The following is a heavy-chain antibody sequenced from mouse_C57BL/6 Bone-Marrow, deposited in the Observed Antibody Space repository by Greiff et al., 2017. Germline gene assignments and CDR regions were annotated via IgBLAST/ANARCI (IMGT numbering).Heavy chain of an antibody. Sequence: EVQLQESGGGLVQPGGSLSLSCAASGFTFTDYYMSWVRQPPGKALEWLGFIRNKANGYTTEYSASVKGRFTISRDNSQSILYLQMNALRAEDSATYYCARVDGYYFYFDYWGQGTTLTVSS. V-gene: IGHV7-3*01. D-gene: IGHD2-3*01. J-gene: IGHJ2*01. CDR2: IRNKANGYTT. CDR1: GFTFTDYY. CDR3: ARVDGYYFYFDY.